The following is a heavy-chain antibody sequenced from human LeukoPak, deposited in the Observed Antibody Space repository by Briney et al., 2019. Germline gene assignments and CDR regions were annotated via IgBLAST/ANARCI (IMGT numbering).Heavy chain of an antibody. CDR3: ARDLSYCTITSCSYYYYGMDV. Sequence: GGSLRLSCSASGFTSSSYEMNWVRQAPGKGLGWVSYISSSGGTIYYADSVKGRFTISRDNAKNSLYLQMNSLRAEDTAVYYCARDLSYCTITSCSYYYYGMDVWGRGTTVTVSS. V-gene: IGHV3-48*03. CDR1: GFTSSSYE. CDR2: ISSSGGTI. J-gene: IGHJ6*02. D-gene: IGHD2-2*01.